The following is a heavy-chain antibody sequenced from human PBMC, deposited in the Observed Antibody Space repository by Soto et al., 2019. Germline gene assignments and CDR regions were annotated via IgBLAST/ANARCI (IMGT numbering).Heavy chain of an antibody. CDR3: ARGRAGTYSFAYGMDV. V-gene: IGHV3-23*01. CDR1: GFTCSSYA. Sequence: GGSLRLSCAASGFTCSSYAMTWVRQAPGKGLEWVSVISSSGGRTYYADSVKGRLTISRENSKNTLYLQMNSLRAEDTAVYYCARGRAGTYSFAYGMDVWGQGTTVTVSS. J-gene: IGHJ6*02. CDR2: ISSSGGRT. D-gene: IGHD3-16*02.